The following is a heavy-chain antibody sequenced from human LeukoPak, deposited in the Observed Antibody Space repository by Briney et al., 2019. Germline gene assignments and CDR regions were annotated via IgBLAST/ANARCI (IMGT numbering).Heavy chain of an antibody. CDR3: VRRYYGSGTLFDY. V-gene: IGHV4-34*01. Sequence: SETLSLTCTVSGGSISSYYWSWLRQPPGKGLEWIGEINHSGSTNYNPSLKSRVTISVDTSKNQFSLKLSSVTAADTAVYSCVRRYYGSGTLFDYWGQGTLVTVSS. J-gene: IGHJ4*02. CDR1: GGSISSYY. CDR2: INHSGST. D-gene: IGHD3-10*01.